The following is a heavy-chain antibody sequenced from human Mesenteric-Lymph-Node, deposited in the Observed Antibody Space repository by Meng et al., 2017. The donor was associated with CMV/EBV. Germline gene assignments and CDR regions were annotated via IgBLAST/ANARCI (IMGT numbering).Heavy chain of an antibody. V-gene: IGHV3-48*03. Sequence: GESLKISCAASGFIFSNYEMIWVRQAPGKGLEWVSYIDNNGNDIHYADSVEGRFTVSRDNARESMYLQMNSLRDEDSAAYYCVRDGRAGIRGSYRRLDWWGQGTLVTVSS. CDR2: IDNNGNDI. D-gene: IGHD3-3*02. CDR1: GFIFSNYE. J-gene: IGHJ4*02. CDR3: VRDGRAGIRGSYRRLDW.